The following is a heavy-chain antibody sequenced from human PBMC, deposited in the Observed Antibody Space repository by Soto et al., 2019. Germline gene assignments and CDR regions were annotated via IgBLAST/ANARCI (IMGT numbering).Heavy chain of an antibody. J-gene: IGHJ4*02. CDR1: GGSITRNDHY. CDR3: ARLGSSGWYQGSYFDY. D-gene: IGHD6-19*01. V-gene: IGHV4-39*01. CDR2: IKSSGST. Sequence: QLQLQESGPGLVRPSETLSLICTVSGGSITRNDHYWGWIRQSPGKGLEWIGDIKSSGSTNYNLCLSSRVSMSVETTKNQFSLKMNSVTAADSAVYYCARLGSSGWYQGSYFDYWGQGNMVTVSS.